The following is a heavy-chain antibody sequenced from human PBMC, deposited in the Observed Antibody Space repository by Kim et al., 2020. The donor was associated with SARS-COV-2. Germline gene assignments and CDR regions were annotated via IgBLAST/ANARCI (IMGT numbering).Heavy chain of an antibody. D-gene: IGHD3-16*01. CDR3: ARLFGGSGKYYFEY. CDR1: GGSISSSSYY. CDR2: IHYSGPT. Sequence: SETLSLTCTVSGGSISSSSYYWGWIRQPPGKRLEWIGSIHYSGPTYYNPSLKSRVTISVDTSKNQFSLKLSSMTAADTAVYYCARLFGGSGKYYFEYWG. J-gene: IGHJ4*01. V-gene: IGHV4-39*01.